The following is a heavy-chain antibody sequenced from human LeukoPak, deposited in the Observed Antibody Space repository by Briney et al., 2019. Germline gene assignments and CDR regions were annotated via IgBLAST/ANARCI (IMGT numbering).Heavy chain of an antibody. Sequence: GGSLRLSCAASGFTFSSYGMHWVRQAPGKGLEWVAVIWYDGSNKYYADSVKGRFTVSRDNSKNTLYLQMNSLRAEDTAVYYCAKVSQGGSYQYYFDYWGQGTLVTVSS. CDR3: AKVSQGGSYQYYFDY. CDR2: IWYDGSNK. J-gene: IGHJ4*02. CDR1: GFTFSSYG. V-gene: IGHV3-33*06. D-gene: IGHD1-26*01.